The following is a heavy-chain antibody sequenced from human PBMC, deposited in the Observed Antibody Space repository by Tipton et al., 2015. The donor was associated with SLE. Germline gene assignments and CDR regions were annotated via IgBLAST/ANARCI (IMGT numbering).Heavy chain of an antibody. J-gene: IGHJ6*02. Sequence: SLRLSCAASGFTFSSYGMHWVRQAPGKGLEWVAFIRYDGSNKYYADSVKGRFTISRDNSKNTLYLQMNSLRAEDTAVYYCARGDFWSGFGMDVWGQGTTVTVSS. CDR1: GFTFSSYG. V-gene: IGHV3-30*02. D-gene: IGHD3-3*01. CDR2: IRYDGSNK. CDR3: ARGDFWSGFGMDV.